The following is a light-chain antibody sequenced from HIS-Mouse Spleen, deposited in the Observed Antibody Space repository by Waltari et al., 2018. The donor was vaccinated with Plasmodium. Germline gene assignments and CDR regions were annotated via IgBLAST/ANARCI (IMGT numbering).Light chain of an antibody. CDR3: QSADSSGTYQV. Sequence: SYELTQPPSVSVSPGQTARITCSGDALPKQYAYWYQQKPGQAPVLVIDKDSERPAGIPVRFSGSSSGTTVTLTISGVHAEDEADYYCQSADSSGTYQVFGGGTKLTVL. V-gene: IGLV3-25*03. CDR1: ALPKQY. CDR2: KDS. J-gene: IGLJ2*01.